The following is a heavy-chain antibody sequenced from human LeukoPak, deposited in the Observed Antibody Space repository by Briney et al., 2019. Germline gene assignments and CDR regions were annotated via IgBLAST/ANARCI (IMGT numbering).Heavy chain of an antibody. CDR2: IDPSDSYT. CDR1: EYIFSNYW. D-gene: IGHD4-17*01. V-gene: IGHV5-10-1*01. Sequence: GESLKISCKGSEYIFSNYWITWVRQMPGKGLEWMGRIDPSDSYTNYGPSFQGHVTISADKSISTAYLQWSSLKASDTAMYYCATVTTIYYYYGMDVWGQGTTVTVSS. J-gene: IGHJ6*02. CDR3: ATVTTIYYYYGMDV.